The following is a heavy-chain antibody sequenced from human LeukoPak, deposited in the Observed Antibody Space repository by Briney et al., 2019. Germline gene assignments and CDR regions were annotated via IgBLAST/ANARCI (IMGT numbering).Heavy chain of an antibody. CDR2: IYYSGST. Sequence: PSEALSLTCTVPGDSISNYYWSWIRQPPGKGLEWIGNIYYSGSTNYNPSLKSRVTISVDTSKNQFSLKLSSVTAADTAVYYCARVLTSFDYWGQGTLVTVSS. CDR1: GDSISNYY. CDR3: ARVLTSFDY. D-gene: IGHD2-8*01. V-gene: IGHV4-59*01. J-gene: IGHJ4*02.